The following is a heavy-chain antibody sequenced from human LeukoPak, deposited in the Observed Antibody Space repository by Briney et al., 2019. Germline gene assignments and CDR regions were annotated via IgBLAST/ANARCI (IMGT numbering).Heavy chain of an antibody. V-gene: IGHV4-59*01. D-gene: IGHD5-18*01. J-gene: IGHJ4*02. CDR3: ARDAGYHFDS. Sequence: SETLSLNCTVTGGSISSYYWNWIRQPPGKGLEWIGYIYNSGSTNYNPSLKSRVTISVDTSKNQISLKVDSVTAADTAMYYCARDAGYHFDSWGQGTLVTVSS. CDR2: IYNSGST. CDR1: GGSISSYY.